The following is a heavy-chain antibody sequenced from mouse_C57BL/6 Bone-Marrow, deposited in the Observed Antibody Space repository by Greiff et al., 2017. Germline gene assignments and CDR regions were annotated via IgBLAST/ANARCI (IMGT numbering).Heavy chain of an antibody. CDR1: GYTFTSYW. V-gene: IGHV1-50*01. Sequence: VQLQQPGAELVKPGASVKLSCKASGYTFTSYWMQWVKQRPGQGLEWIGEIDPSDSYTNYNQKFKGKATLTVDTSSSTAYMQLSSLTSEDSAVYYCASEGITTRYYAMDYWGQGTSVTVSS. CDR3: ASEGITTRYYAMDY. J-gene: IGHJ4*01. CDR2: IDPSDSYT. D-gene: IGHD2-4*01.